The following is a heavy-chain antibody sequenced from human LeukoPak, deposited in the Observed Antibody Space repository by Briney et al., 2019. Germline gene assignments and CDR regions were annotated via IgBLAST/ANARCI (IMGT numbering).Heavy chain of an antibody. CDR3: AREGSEGYLFDY. Sequence: SQTLPLTCAISGDSVSSSSAAWSWIRQSPSRGLEWLGRTYYRSKWYNDYAVSVKSRITINPDTSKNQFSLQLNSMTPEDTAVYYCAREGSEGYLFDYWGQGTLVTVSS. CDR2: TYYRSKWYN. D-gene: IGHD1-1*01. J-gene: IGHJ4*02. CDR1: GDSVSSSSAA. V-gene: IGHV6-1*01.